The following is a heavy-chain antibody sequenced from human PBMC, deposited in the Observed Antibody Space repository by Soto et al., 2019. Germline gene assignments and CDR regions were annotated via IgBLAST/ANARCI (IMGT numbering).Heavy chain of an antibody. CDR1: GYTFTNYA. Sequence: QVQLVQSGAEVKKPGASVKVSCKASGYTFTNYAIHWVRQAPGQRLEWMGWINAGNGNTKYSQNFQGRVTITRDTSASTTYMELSSLRSEDTAVHYCAREVDGRTALGDYWGQGTLVTVSS. CDR2: INAGNGNT. V-gene: IGHV1-3*01. CDR3: AREVDGRTALGDY. J-gene: IGHJ4*02. D-gene: IGHD7-27*01.